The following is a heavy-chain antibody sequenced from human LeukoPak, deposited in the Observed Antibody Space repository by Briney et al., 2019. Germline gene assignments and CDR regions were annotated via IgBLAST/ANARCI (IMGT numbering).Heavy chain of an antibody. J-gene: IGHJ4*02. CDR1: GGSISSYY. V-gene: IGHV4-59*01. CDR2: IYYSGST. Sequence: PSETLSLTCTVSGGSISSYYGSWIRQPPGKGLEWIGYIYYSGSTNYNPPLKSRVTISVETSKNQFSLKLSSVTAADTAVYYCARGSGGSHYDYWGQGTLVTVSS. D-gene: IGHD1-26*01. CDR3: ARGSGGSHYDY.